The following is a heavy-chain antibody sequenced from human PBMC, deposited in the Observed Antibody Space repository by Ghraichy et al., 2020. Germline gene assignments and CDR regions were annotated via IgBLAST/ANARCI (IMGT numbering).Heavy chain of an antibody. CDR3: ARGYVDTAMLTFDP. J-gene: IGHJ5*02. Sequence: LETLSLTCAVYGGSFSGYYWSWIRQPPGKGLEWIGEINHSGSTNYNPSLKSRVTISVDTSKNQFSLKLSSVTAADTAVYYCARGYVDTAMLTFDPWGQGTLVTVSS. D-gene: IGHD5-18*01. CDR1: GGSFSGYY. V-gene: IGHV4-34*01. CDR2: INHSGST.